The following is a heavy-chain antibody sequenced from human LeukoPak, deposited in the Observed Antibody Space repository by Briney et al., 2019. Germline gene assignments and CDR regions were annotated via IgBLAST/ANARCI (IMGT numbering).Heavy chain of an antibody. CDR2: IWYDGSNK. V-gene: IGHV3-33*01. D-gene: IGHD5-18*01. CDR1: GFTFGSYG. CDR3: ASGFSTAMDMGAFDI. Sequence: QTGGSLRLSCAASGFTFGSYGMHWVRQAPGKGLEWVAVIWYDGSNKYYADSVKGRFTISRDNSKNTLYLQMNSLRAEDTAVYYCASGFSTAMDMGAFDIWGQGTMVTVSS. J-gene: IGHJ3*02.